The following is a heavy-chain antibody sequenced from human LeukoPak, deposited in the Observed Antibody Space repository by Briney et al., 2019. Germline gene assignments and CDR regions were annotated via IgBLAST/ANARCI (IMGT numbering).Heavy chain of an antibody. CDR2: ISSSSSYI. V-gene: IGHV3-21*01. CDR3: AREWLYYYDSSGYYYGPEYFQH. J-gene: IGHJ1*01. CDR1: GFTFSSYS. D-gene: IGHD3-22*01. Sequence: GGSLRLSCVASGFTFSSYSMNWVRQAPGKGLEWVSSISSSSSYIYYADSVKGRFTISRDNAKNSLYLQMNSLRAEDTAVYYCAREWLYYYDSSGYYYGPEYFQHWGQGTLVTVSS.